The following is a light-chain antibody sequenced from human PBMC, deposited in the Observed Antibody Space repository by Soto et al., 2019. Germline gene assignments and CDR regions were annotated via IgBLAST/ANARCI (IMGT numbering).Light chain of an antibody. CDR2: GAS. V-gene: IGKV3-15*01. CDR1: QSVSNN. Sequence: EIVLTQSPGTLSLSPWERATLSCMASQSVSNNYLAWYQQKPGQAPRLLIYGASTRATGIPARFSGSGSGTEFTLTISSLQSEDYAVYYCHQYNNWPPWTFGQGTKVDIK. CDR3: HQYNNWPPWT. J-gene: IGKJ1*01.